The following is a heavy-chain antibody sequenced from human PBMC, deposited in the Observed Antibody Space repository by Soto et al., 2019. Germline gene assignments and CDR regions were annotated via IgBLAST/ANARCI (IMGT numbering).Heavy chain of an antibody. CDR3: AKDLGIAVADHFDY. J-gene: IGHJ4*02. CDR2: ISYDGSNK. V-gene: IGHV3-30*18. CDR1: GFTFSSYG. D-gene: IGHD6-19*01. Sequence: QVQLVESGGGVVQPGRSLRLSCAASGFTFSSYGMHWVGQAPGKGLEWVAVISYDGSNKYYADSVKGRFTISRDNSKNTLYLQMNSLRAEDTAVYYCAKDLGIAVADHFDYWGQGTLVTVSS.